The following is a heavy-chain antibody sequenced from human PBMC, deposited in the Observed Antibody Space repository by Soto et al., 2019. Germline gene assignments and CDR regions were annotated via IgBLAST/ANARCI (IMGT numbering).Heavy chain of an antibody. CDR2: ISAYNGNT. J-gene: IGHJ4*02. CDR3: ASEDCRNTNCLKGFDY. Sequence: ASVKVSCKASGYTFTSYGISWVRQAPGQGLEWMGWISAYNGNTNYAQKLQGRVTMTTDTSTSTAYMELRSLRSDDTAVYYCASEDCRNTNCLKGFDYWGQGTLVTVSS. V-gene: IGHV1-18*04. CDR1: GYTFTSYG. D-gene: IGHD2-15*01.